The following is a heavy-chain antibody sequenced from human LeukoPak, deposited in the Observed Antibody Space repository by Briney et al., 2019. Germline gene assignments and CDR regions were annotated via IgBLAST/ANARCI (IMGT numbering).Heavy chain of an antibody. CDR3: AKDPQAY. CDR2: ISGSGGST. CDR1: GFTFSDYH. Sequence: PGRSLRLSCAASGFTFSDYHINWVRQAPGKGLEWVSAISGSGGSTYYADSVKGRFTISRDNSKNTLYLQMNSLRAEDTAVYYCAKDPQAYWGQGTLVTVSS. V-gene: IGHV3-23*01. J-gene: IGHJ4*02.